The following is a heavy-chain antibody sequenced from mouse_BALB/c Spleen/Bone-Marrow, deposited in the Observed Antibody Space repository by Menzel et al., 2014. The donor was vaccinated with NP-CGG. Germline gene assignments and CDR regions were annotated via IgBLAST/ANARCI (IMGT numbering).Heavy chain of an antibody. CDR2: IDPANGNT. V-gene: IGHV14-3*02. CDR1: GFNIKDTY. Sequence: VQLXQSGXXXAKPGASVKLSCTASGFNIKDTYMHWVKQRPEQGLEWIGRIDPANGNTKYDPKFQGKATITADTSSNTAYLQLSSLTSEDTAVYYCASYYDGSSLFAYWXQGTLVTVSX. D-gene: IGHD1-1*01. J-gene: IGHJ3*01. CDR3: ASYYDGSSLFAY.